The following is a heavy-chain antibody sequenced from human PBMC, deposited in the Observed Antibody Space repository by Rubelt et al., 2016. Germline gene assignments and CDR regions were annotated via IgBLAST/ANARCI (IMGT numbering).Heavy chain of an antibody. V-gene: IGHV4-34*01. D-gene: IGHD6-19*01. Sequence: QVQLRQWGAGLLKPSETLSLTCAVYGGSFSGYYWTWIRQPPGKGLEWIGSVYYSGSTYYKPSLKSRVTISVDTSKNLFSPMLSSGTAADTAVDYCARQWPGAEAAFDYWGQGTLVTVSS. J-gene: IGHJ4*02. CDR1: GGSFSGYY. CDR3: ARQWPGAEAAFDY. CDR2: VYYSGST.